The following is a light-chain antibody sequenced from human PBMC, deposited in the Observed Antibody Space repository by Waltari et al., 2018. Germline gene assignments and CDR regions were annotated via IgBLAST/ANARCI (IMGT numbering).Light chain of an antibody. Sequence: EIELTQSPATLSLSPGERATLSCRASQNLSTSFAWYQQKPGQPPRLLIYDASNRHAGIPARFSGTGSGTAFTLTISSLEPEDFVVYYCQQHSNWPLTFGGGTKVEI. CDR2: DAS. V-gene: IGKV3-11*01. CDR3: QQHSNWPLT. J-gene: IGKJ4*01. CDR1: QNLSTS.